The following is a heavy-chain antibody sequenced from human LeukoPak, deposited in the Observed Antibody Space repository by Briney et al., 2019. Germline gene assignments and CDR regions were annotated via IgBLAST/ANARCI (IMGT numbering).Heavy chain of an antibody. J-gene: IGHJ4*02. CDR2: IKSKVYGGTT. Sequence: PGGSLRLSCTASGFTFGDYAMSWVRQAPGKGLEWVGFIKSKVYGGTTKYAASVKGRFTISRDDSKSIAYLQMNSLQIEDTAVYYCSLVVVVGPTLYYWGQGTLVTVSS. D-gene: IGHD2-15*01. CDR3: SLVVVVGPTLYY. CDR1: GFTFGDYA. V-gene: IGHV3-49*04.